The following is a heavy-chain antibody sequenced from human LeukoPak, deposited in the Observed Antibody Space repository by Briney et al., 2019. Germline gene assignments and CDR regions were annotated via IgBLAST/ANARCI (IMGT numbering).Heavy chain of an antibody. CDR1: GASISTGTHY. D-gene: IGHD5-24*01. CDR2: MYTTGTT. J-gene: IGHJ5*02. Sequence: SETLSLTCTVSGASISTGTHYWHWLRQPAGKGLEWMGRMYTTGTTNYNPSLKSRVTMSVDTSKNQFSLKLSSVTAADTAVYYCAREDGREGWFDPWGQGTLVTVSS. CDR3: AREDGREGWFDP. V-gene: IGHV4-61*02.